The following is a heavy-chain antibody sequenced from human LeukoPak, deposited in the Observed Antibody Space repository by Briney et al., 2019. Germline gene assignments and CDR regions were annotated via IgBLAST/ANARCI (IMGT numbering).Heavy chain of an antibody. CDR3: ARDPDRSSGSPDDGY. V-gene: IGHV1-69*04. CDR1: GGTVSSYA. D-gene: IGHD1-26*01. Sequence: GSSVKVSCKASGGTVSSYAIRWVRQAPGQGLEWMGRIIPILSIANYPQKFQGRVTITADKSTSTAYMELSSLRSEDTAVYYCARDPDRSSGSPDDGYWGQGTLVTVSS. J-gene: IGHJ4*02. CDR2: IIPILSIA.